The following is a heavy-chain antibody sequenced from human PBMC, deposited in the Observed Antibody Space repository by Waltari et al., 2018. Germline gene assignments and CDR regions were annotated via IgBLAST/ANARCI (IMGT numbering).Heavy chain of an antibody. Sequence: QIQLVQSGAEVKKPGASVKVSCKASGFTFTSYGIYYGISWVRQAPGQGLEWMGWISTYNGHTKSAQKVQGRVSMTTDTSTRTAYMELRSLKSDDTAVYYCARGSSSTGYDYDYHYYMDVWGTGTAVIVSS. J-gene: IGHJ6*03. V-gene: IGHV1-18*01. CDR3: ARGSSSTGYDYDYHYYMDV. D-gene: IGHD3-9*01. CDR1: GFTFTSYG. CDR2: ISTYNGHT.